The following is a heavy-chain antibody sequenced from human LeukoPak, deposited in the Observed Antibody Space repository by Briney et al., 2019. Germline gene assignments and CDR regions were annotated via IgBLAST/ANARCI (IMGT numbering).Heavy chain of an antibody. V-gene: IGHV3-21*01. Sequence: PGESLRLSCAASGFTFSSYSMNWVRQAPGKGLEWVSSISSSSSYIYYADSVKGRFTISRDNAKNSLYLQMNSLRAEDTAVYYCARAQDTVTHNWFDPWGQGTLVTVSS. D-gene: IGHD4-17*01. CDR2: ISSSSSYI. CDR1: GFTFSSYS. J-gene: IGHJ5*02. CDR3: ARAQDTVTHNWFDP.